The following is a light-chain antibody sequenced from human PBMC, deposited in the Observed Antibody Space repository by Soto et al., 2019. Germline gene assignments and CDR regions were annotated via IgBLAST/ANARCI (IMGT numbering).Light chain of an antibody. Sequence: EIVLTQSPGTLSLSPGTRATLSCRASQSVDRNYLAWYQHKPGQAPRLLIYGASTRATSIPDRFSGSGSGTHFTLTISRLEPEDFAVYYCHQYGLSPPYTFGPGTKVDIK. CDR3: HQYGLSPPYT. V-gene: IGKV3-20*01. J-gene: IGKJ3*01. CDR2: GAS. CDR1: QSVDRNY.